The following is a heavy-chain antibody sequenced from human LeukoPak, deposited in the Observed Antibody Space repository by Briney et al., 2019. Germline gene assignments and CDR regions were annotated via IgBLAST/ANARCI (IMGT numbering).Heavy chain of an antibody. V-gene: IGHV1-18*01. J-gene: IGHJ4*02. CDR1: GYTFTSYG. D-gene: IGHD6-19*01. Sequence: ASVTVSCKGSGYTFTSYGISWVRQAPGQGLEWMGWISAYNGNTNYAQKLQGRVTMTTDTSTSTAYMELRSLRSDDTAVYYCARGGGYSSGWYDLGFDYWGQGTLVTVSS. CDR3: ARGGGYSSGWYDLGFDY. CDR2: ISAYNGNT.